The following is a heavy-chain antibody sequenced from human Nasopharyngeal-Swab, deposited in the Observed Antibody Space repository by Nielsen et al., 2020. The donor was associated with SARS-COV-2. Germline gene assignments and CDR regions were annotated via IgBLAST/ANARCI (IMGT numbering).Heavy chain of an antibody. V-gene: IGHV4-31*03. J-gene: IGHJ2*01. CDR3: ARARSGGYDILTGYPPYWYFDL. D-gene: IGHD3-9*01. CDR1: GGSISSGGYY. CDR2: IYYSGST. Sequence: SETLSLSCTVSGGSISSGGYYWSWIRQHPGKGLEWIGYIYYSGSTYYNPSLKSRVTISVDTSKNQFSLKLSSVPAADTAVYYCARARSGGYDILTGYPPYWYFDLWGRGTLVTVSS.